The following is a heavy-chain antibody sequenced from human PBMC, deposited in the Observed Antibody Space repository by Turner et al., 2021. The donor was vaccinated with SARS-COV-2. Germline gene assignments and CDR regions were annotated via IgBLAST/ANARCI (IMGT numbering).Heavy chain of an antibody. J-gene: IGHJ5*02. V-gene: IGHV1-24*01. D-gene: IGHD4-17*01. CDR1: GYTLTELP. CDR2: FDPEDGET. CDR3: AATTPHTVTNNWFDP. Sequence: HVQLVQSGAEVYMPGASEKVSCKVYGYTLTELPMHWVRKAPGKGLGWMGGFDPEDGETIYAQKFQGRVTMTEDTSTDPAYMELSSLGSEDTAVYYCAATTPHTVTNNWFDPWGQGTLVTVSS.